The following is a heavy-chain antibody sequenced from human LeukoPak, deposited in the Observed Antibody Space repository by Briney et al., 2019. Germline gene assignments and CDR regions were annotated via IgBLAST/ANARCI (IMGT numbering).Heavy chain of an antibody. J-gene: IGHJ5*02. CDR3: GKSAPSGFDP. CDR1: GYTFTSNA. CDR2: INAGNGNT. Sequence: ASVKVSCKASGYTFTSNAIHWVRQAPGQRLEWMGWINAGNGNTEYSQKLQGRVTFTRDTSASTAYMDLSSLRSEDTAVYYCGKSAPSGFDPWGQGTLVTVSS. V-gene: IGHV1-3*01.